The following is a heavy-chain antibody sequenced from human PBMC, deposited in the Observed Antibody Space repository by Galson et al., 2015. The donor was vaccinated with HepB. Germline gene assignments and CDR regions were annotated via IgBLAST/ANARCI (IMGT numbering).Heavy chain of an antibody. J-gene: IGHJ4*02. Sequence: SLRLSCAASGFTVSTNYMSWVRQAPGQGLEWVAGIYTGGSTYYTDSVKGRFTISRHNSKNTLYLQMTSLRAEDTAVYYWARELRYYDSSGYYWGPIDYWGQRTLFTVSS. V-gene: IGHV3-53*04. CDR3: ARELRYYDSSGYYWGPIDY. CDR1: GFTVSTNY. CDR2: IYTGGST. D-gene: IGHD3-22*01.